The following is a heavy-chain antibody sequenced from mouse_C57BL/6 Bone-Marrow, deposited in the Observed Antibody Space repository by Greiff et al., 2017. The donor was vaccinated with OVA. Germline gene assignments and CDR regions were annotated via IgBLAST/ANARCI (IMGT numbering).Heavy chain of an antibody. CDR3: ARAGPWFAY. Sequence: EVHLVESEGGLVQPGRSMKLSCTASGFTFSDYYMAWVRQVPEKGLEWVANINYDGSSTYYLDSLKSRFIISRDNAKNILYLQMSSLKSEDTATYYCARAGPWFAYWGQGTLVTVSA. CDR1: GFTFSDYY. D-gene: IGHD4-1*01. V-gene: IGHV5-16*01. CDR2: INYDGSST. J-gene: IGHJ3*01.